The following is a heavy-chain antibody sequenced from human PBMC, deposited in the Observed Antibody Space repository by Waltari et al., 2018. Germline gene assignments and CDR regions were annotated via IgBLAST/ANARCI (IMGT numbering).Heavy chain of an antibody. V-gene: IGHV4-38-2*01. J-gene: IGHJ6*03. CDR1: GYSISSCYY. CDR3: ASHYGTPAHYYYYYYMDV. D-gene: IGHD3-10*01. CDR2: IYHSGST. Sequence: QVQLQESGPGLVKPSETLSLTCAVSGYSISSCYYWGWIRQPPGKGLEWIGSIYHSGSTYYNPSLKSRVTISVDTSKNQFSLKLSSVTAADTAVYYCASHYGTPAHYYYYYYMDVWGKGTTVTVSS.